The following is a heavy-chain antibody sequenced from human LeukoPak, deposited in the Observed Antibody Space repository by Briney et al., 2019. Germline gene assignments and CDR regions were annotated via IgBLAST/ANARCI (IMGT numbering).Heavy chain of an antibody. V-gene: IGHV3-23*01. CDR2: ISGSAGAT. CDR3: AKGIESSGTYYTSFDY. CDR1: GFNFNSYA. D-gene: IGHD1-26*01. J-gene: IGHJ4*02. Sequence: GGSLRLSCAASGFNFNSYALSWVRHAPGKGLECVSGISGSAGATKYADSVEGRFTISRDNAKNTLFLQMSSLRAEDTAIYYCAKGIESSGTYYTSFDYWGQGTRVSFSS.